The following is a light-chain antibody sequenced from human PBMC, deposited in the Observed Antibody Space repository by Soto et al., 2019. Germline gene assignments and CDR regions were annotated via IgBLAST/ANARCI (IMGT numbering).Light chain of an antibody. J-gene: IGLJ3*02. Sequence: QSVLTQPPSASGSPGQSVTISCTGTTSDVGGYNYVSWYQQHPGKAPKLLVYDVDKRPSGVPDRFSGSKSGNTASLTVSGLQAEDEAEYYCCSYTDGSSLVFGGGTKVTVL. CDR1: TSDVGGYNY. CDR3: CSYTDGSSLV. CDR2: DVD. V-gene: IGLV2-8*01.